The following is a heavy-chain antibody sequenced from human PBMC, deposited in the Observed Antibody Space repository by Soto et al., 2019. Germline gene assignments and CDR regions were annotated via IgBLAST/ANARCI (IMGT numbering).Heavy chain of an antibody. J-gene: IGHJ3*01. CDR1: GFSFDSYW. V-gene: IGHV3-74*01. Sequence: QLVEAGGGLVQPGGSLRLSCTVSGFSFDSYWMHWVRQAPGKGPVWVSRIDYDGTTTNYADFVKGRFTISRDNAKNTLYLQMNSLRPEDTAVYYCARLLTEGATFREDAFDLWGQGTKVIVS. CDR2: IDYDGTTT. CDR3: ARLLTEGATFREDAFDL. D-gene: IGHD1-26*01.